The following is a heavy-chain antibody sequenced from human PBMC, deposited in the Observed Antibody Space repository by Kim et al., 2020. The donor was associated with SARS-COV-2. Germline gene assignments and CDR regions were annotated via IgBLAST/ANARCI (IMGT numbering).Heavy chain of an antibody. CDR2: ITSSGGST. D-gene: IGHD1-26*01. CDR1: GFSFRSFA. V-gene: IGHV3-64*01. CDR3: ARDWWERDATQGLVAY. Sequence: GGSLRLSCATSGFSFRSFAMHWIRQAPGKGLEYVSTITSSGGSTYYANSVKGRFTISRDNSKNTLYLQMGSLRTEDMAVYYCARDWWERDATQGLVAYWG. J-gene: IGHJ4*01.